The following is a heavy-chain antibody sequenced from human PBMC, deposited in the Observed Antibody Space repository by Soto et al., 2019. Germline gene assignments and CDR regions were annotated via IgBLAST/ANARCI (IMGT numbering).Heavy chain of an antibody. Sequence: GGSLRLSCAASGFTLSSYGMHWVRQAPGKGLEWVAVISYDGSNKYYADSVKGRFTISRDNSKNTLYLQMNSLRAEDTAVYYCAKDKDKQQYYYYYGMDVWGQGTTVTVSS. CDR2: ISYDGSNK. D-gene: IGHD6-13*01. CDR1: GFTLSSYG. CDR3: AKDKDKQQYYYYYGMDV. J-gene: IGHJ6*02. V-gene: IGHV3-30*18.